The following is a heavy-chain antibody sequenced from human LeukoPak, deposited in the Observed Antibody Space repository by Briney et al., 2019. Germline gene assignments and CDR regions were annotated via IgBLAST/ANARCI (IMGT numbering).Heavy chain of an antibody. Sequence: PGGSLRLSCAASGFTVSSNYMSWVRQAPGKGLEWVSVIYSGGSTYYADSVKGRFTIPRHNSKNTLYLQMNSLRAEDTAVYYCAREAPWYSSSSHMDVWGQGITVTVSS. J-gene: IGHJ6*02. CDR1: GFTVSSNY. V-gene: IGHV3-53*04. D-gene: IGHD6-6*01. CDR2: IYSGGST. CDR3: AREAPWYSSSSHMDV.